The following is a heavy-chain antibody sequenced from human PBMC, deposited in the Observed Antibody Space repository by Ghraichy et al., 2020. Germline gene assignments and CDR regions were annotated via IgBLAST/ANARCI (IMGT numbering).Heavy chain of an antibody. CDR3: ARDRGVGLGVWYFDL. Sequence: SETLSLTCTVSGGSISSYYWSWIRQPPGKGLEWIGYIYYSGSTNYNPSLKSRVTISVDTSKNQFSLKLSSVTAADTAVYYCARDRGVGLGVWYFDLWGRGTLVTVSS. V-gene: IGHV4-59*01. J-gene: IGHJ2*01. CDR1: GGSISSYY. CDR2: IYYSGST. D-gene: IGHD3-16*01.